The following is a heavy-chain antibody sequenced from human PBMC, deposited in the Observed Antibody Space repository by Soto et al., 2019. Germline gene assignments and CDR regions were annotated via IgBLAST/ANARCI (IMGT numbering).Heavy chain of an antibody. CDR3: AKGRFWVDY. CDR1: GFTFSSYG. Sequence: QVQLVESGGGVVQPGRSLRLSCAASGFTFSSYGMHWVRQAPGKGLEWVAVISYDGSNKYYADSVKGRFTISRDNYKNTLYLPMNSLTAEDTAVYYCAKGRFWVDYWGQGSLVTVSS. J-gene: IGHJ4*02. CDR2: ISYDGSNK. D-gene: IGHD3-16*01. V-gene: IGHV3-30*18.